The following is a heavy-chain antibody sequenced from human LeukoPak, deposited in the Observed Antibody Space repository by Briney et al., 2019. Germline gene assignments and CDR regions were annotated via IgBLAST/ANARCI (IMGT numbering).Heavy chain of an antibody. Sequence: GGPLRLSCAASGFTFNKSWMSWVRQAPGKGPEWVANIKEDGTQKYYVDSVRGRFTISRDNAENSLYLQMNSLRDEDTAVYYCAKTGERDYWGRGTLVTVSS. CDR3: AKTGERDY. D-gene: IGHD7-27*01. V-gene: IGHV3-7*01. CDR2: IKEDGTQK. J-gene: IGHJ4*02. CDR1: GFTFNKSW.